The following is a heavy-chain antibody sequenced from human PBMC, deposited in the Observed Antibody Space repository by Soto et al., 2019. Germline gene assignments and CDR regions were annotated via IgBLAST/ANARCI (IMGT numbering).Heavy chain of an antibody. CDR3: ARSISPLDIVVVVAALDAFDI. Sequence: GASVKGSWQGSWYTLTGYYMPWGGQAPGQRVGWEGWINPNSGGTNYAQKFQGWVTMTRDTSISTAYMELSRLRSDDTAVYYCARSISPLDIVVVVAALDAFDIWGQGTMVTVSS. D-gene: IGHD2-15*01. J-gene: IGHJ3*02. CDR1: WYTLTGYY. V-gene: IGHV1-2*04. CDR2: INPNSGGT.